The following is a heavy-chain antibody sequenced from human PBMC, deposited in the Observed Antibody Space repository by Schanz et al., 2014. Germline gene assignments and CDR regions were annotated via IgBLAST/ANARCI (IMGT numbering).Heavy chain of an antibody. CDR3: AKVGLYYYGSGFDY. J-gene: IGHJ4*02. D-gene: IGHD3-10*01. CDR1: GFTFSSYG. CDR2: IRYDGSNK. Sequence: VHLVESGGGLVQPGGSLRLSCAASGFTFSSYGMHWVRQAPGKGLEWVAFIRYDGSNKYYADSVKGRFTISRDNSKNTLYLQMNSLRAEDTAVYYCAKVGLYYYGSGFDYWGQGTLVTVSS. V-gene: IGHV3-30*02.